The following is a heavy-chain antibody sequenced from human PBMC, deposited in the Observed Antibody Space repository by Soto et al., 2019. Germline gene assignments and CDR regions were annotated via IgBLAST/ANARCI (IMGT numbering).Heavy chain of an antibody. Sequence: GSLRLSCAASGFTFSSYWMHWVRQAPGKGLVWASRINSDGSSTSYADSVKGRFTISRDNAKNTLYLQMNSLRAEDTAVYYCANLEFPPAKYCSGGSCYPWSSHDAFDIWGQGTMVTVSS. CDR1: GFTFSSYW. J-gene: IGHJ3*02. CDR3: ANLEFPPAKYCSGGSCYPWSSHDAFDI. V-gene: IGHV3-74*01. D-gene: IGHD2-15*01. CDR2: INSDGSST.